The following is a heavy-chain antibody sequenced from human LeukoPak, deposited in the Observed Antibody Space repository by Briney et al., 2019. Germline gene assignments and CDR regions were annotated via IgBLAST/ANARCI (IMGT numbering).Heavy chain of an antibody. CDR2: INPDGGDK. Sequence: GGSLRLSCAASGFTFSSYWMSWVRQAPGEGLEWLANINPDGGDKNYVDSVKGRFTISRDNAKKSVYLEINSLRAEDTAVYYCARPTRSSSPEYWGQGTLLTVSS. J-gene: IGHJ4*02. CDR3: ARPTRSSSPEY. CDR1: GFTFSSYW. D-gene: IGHD6-13*01. V-gene: IGHV3-7*01.